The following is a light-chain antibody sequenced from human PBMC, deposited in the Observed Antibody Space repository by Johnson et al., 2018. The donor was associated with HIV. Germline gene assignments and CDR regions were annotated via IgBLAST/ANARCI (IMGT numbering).Light chain of an antibody. CDR2: RNN. CDR3: GTWDNSLSVFV. Sequence: QPVLTQPPSASGTPGQRVTISCSGSSSNIGSNTVNWYQQLPGTAPKLLIYRNNQRPSGVPDRFSGSKSGTSATLGITGLQTGDDADYYCGTWDNSLSVFVVGTGTKVTVL. J-gene: IGLJ1*01. CDR1: SSNIGSNT. V-gene: IGLV1-44*01.